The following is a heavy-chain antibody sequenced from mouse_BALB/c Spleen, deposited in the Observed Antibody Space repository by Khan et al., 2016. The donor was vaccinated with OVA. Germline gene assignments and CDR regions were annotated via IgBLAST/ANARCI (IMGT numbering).Heavy chain of an antibody. J-gene: IGHJ4*01. CDR3: ARSDGYYGRGAMDY. D-gene: IGHD2-3*01. Sequence: EVKVVESGGGLVKPGGSLKVSCAVSGFTLSRYAMSWVRQTPEKRLEWVATISSGGTYTYYPDSVKGRFTISRDNAETTLYIPMRSLRYEDTAMYYCARSDGYYGRGAMDYWGQGTSVTVSS. CDR1: GFTLSRYA. CDR2: ISSGGTYT. V-gene: IGHV5-9-3*01.